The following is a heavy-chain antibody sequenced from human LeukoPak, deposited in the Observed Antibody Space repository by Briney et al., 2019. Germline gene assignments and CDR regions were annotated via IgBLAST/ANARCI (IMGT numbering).Heavy chain of an antibody. CDR1: GYTFTSYY. V-gene: IGHV1-46*01. J-gene: IGHJ4*02. CDR2: INPSGGST. D-gene: IGHD2-15*01. CDR3: ARDADTVVVVAATRYYFDY. Sequence: GASVKVSCEASGYTFTSYYMHWVRQAPGQGLEWMGIINPSGGSTSYAQKFQGRVTMTRDTSTSTVYMELSSLRSEDTAVYYCARDADTVVVVAATRYYFDYWGQGTLVTVSS.